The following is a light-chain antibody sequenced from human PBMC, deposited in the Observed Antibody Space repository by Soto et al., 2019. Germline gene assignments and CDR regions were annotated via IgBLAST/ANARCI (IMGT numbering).Light chain of an antibody. J-gene: IGLJ1*01. V-gene: IGLV1-40*01. CDR2: GNS. CDR3: QSYDCSLSGLV. Sequence: QSVLTQPPSVSGAPGQRVTISCTGSSSNIGAGYDVHWYQQLPGTAPKLLIYGNSNRPSGVPDRFSGSKSGTSASLAITGLQAEEEADYYCQSYDCSLSGLVFGTGTKLTVL. CDR1: SSNIGAGYD.